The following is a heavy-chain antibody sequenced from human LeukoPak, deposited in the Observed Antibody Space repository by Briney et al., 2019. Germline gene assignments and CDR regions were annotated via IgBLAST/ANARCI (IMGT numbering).Heavy chain of an antibody. D-gene: IGHD3-3*01. CDR3: ARGFGTLEWLLSPFDY. CDR1: GGSVSSGSYH. V-gene: IGHV4-61*01. CDR2: IYYSGST. J-gene: IGHJ4*02. Sequence: PSETLSLTCTVSGGSVSSGSYHWSWIRQPPGKGLEWIGYIYYSGSTNYNPSLKSRVTISVDTSKNQFSLKLSSVTAADTAVYYCARGFGTLEWLLSPFDYWGQGTLVTVSS.